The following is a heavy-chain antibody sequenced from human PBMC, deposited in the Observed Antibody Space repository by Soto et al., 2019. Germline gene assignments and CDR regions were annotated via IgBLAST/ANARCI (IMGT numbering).Heavy chain of an antibody. J-gene: IGHJ4*02. D-gene: IGHD6-19*01. V-gene: IGHV2-5*01. CDR2: IYWNDDK. CDR3: ANRPSGWYLFDY. Sequence: GPTLVNPTQSLTLTCTFSGFSLSTSGVGVGWIRQPPGKALEWLALIYWNDDKRYSPSLKARLTITKDTSKNQVVLTMTNMDPVDTATYYCANRPSGWYLFDYWGQGTLVTV. CDR1: GFSLSTSGVG.